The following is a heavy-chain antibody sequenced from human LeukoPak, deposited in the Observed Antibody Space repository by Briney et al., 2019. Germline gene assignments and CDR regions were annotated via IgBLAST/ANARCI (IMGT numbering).Heavy chain of an antibody. CDR1: GYTFTGYY. CDR3: ASGFSDSSAYYYVRDVFDI. D-gene: IGHD3-10*02. V-gene: IGHV1-24*01. J-gene: IGHJ3*02. CDR2: FDPADNQT. Sequence: ASVKVSCKASGYTFTGYYMHWVRQAPGKGLEWMGGFDPADNQTIYAEKFQGRVTMTEDTSTDTAYMELSSLISEDTAVYYCASGFSDSSAYYYVRDVFDIWGQGTMVTISS.